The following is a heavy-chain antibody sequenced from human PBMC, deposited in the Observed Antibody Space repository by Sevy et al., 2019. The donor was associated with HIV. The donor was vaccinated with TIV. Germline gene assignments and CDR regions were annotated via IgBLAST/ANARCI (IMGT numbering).Heavy chain of an antibody. V-gene: IGHV3-74*01. J-gene: IGHJ5*02. CDR2: INSDGSTT. D-gene: IGHD4-17*01. Sequence: GGSLRLSCAASGFSFSRYFMHWVRQAPGEGLVWVSRINSDGSTTNCADSVEGRFIVSRDNAKKTLYLELHSLRVEDTATYYCARDTLGYGGNPNLDLDLWGQGTLVTVSS. CDR1: GFSFSRYF. CDR3: ARDTLGYGGNPNLDLDL.